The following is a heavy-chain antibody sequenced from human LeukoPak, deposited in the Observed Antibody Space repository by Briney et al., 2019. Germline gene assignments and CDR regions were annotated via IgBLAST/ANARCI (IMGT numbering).Heavy chain of an antibody. Sequence: SETLSLTCSVSGGSISIYYWTWIRQIPGKGLEWIGYIYYTGTTNSYPLFESRATISVDPSKNQFSLKLTSVTAADTAVYFCARGEDFERYYLAYWGQGTLVTVSS. CDR1: GGSISIYY. D-gene: IGHD3-9*01. CDR3: ARGEDFERYYLAY. J-gene: IGHJ4*02. V-gene: IGHV4-59*01. CDR2: IYYTGTT.